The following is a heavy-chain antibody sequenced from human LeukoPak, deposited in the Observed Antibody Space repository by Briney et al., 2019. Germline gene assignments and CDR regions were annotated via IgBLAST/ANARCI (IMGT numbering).Heavy chain of an antibody. CDR2: INPNSGGT. Sequence: ASVKVSCKASGYTFTCYYMHWGRQAPGQGLEWMGWINPNSGGTNYAQKFQGRVTMTRDTSISTAYMEPSRLRSDDTAVYYCARDRRRQWFDPWGQGTLVTVSS. D-gene: IGHD1-1*01. CDR1: GYTFTCYY. CDR3: ARDRRRQWFDP. V-gene: IGHV1-2*02. J-gene: IGHJ5*02.